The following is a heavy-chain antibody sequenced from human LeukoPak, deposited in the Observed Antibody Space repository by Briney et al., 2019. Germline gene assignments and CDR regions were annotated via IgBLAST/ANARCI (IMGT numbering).Heavy chain of an antibody. CDR2: ISWNSGSI. Sequence: GGSLRLSCAASGFTFDDYAMHWVRQAPGKGLEWGSGISWNSGSIGYADSVKGRFTISRDNAKNSLYLQMNSLRAEDTALYYCAKELTGEYYFDYWGQGTLVTVSS. V-gene: IGHV3-9*01. CDR3: AKELTGEYYFDY. CDR1: GFTFDDYA. D-gene: IGHD7-27*01. J-gene: IGHJ4*02.